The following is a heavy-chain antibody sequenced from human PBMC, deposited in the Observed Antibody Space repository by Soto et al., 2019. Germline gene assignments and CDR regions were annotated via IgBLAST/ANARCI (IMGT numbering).Heavy chain of an antibody. CDR3: ARGVENSEWPEVTLTIFGVAGLFDP. Sequence: QVQLVQSGAEVKKPGASVKVSCKASGYTFTSYAMHWVRQAPGQRLEWMGWINAGNGNTKYSQKFQGRVTITRDTSASTAYMELSSLRSEDTAVYYCARGVENSEWPEVTLTIFGVAGLFDPWGQGTLVTVSS. V-gene: IGHV1-3*01. CDR2: INAGNGNT. CDR1: GYTFTSYA. J-gene: IGHJ5*02. D-gene: IGHD3-3*01.